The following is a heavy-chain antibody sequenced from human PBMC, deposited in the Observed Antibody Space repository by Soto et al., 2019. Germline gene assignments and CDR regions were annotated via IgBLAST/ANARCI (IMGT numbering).Heavy chain of an antibody. Sequence: PSETLSLTCAVSDGSISSGGYSWSWIRQPPGKGLEWIGYIYHSGSTYYNPSLKSRVTILVDRSKNQFSLKLSSVTAADTAVYYCARVPSPWGQGTLVTVSS. J-gene: IGHJ5*02. CDR2: IYHSGST. CDR3: ARVPSP. V-gene: IGHV4-30-2*01. CDR1: DGSISSGGYS.